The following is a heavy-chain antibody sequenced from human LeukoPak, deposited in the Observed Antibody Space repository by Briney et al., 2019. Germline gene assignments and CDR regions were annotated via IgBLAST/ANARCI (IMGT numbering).Heavy chain of an antibody. CDR2: IIPIFGTA. CDR3: ARTAVAGNGWFDP. J-gene: IGHJ5*02. Sequence: VASVKVSCKASGGTFSSYAISWVRQAPGQGLERMGGIIPIFGTANYAQKFQGRVTITADESTSTAYMELSSLRSEDTAVYYCARTAVAGNGWFDPWGQGTLVTVSS. D-gene: IGHD6-19*01. V-gene: IGHV1-69*13. CDR1: GGTFSSYA.